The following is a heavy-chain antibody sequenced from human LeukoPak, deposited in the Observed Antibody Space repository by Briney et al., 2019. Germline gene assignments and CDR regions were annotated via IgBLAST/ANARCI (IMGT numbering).Heavy chain of an antibody. Sequence: GGSLRLSCAASGFTFSSHGFHWVRQAPGKGLDWVALISFDGSLTYFADSVKGRFTISRDNSKNTLYLQMNRLRAEDTAVYYCAKWEGSSGYSGAPGGLDYWGQGTLVTVSS. CDR1: GFTFSSHG. CDR2: ISFDGSLT. D-gene: IGHD3-22*01. V-gene: IGHV3-30*18. J-gene: IGHJ4*02. CDR3: AKWEGSSGYSGAPGGLDY.